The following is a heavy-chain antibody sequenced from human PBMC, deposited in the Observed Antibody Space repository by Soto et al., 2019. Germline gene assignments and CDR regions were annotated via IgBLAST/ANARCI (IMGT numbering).Heavy chain of an antibody. CDR3: ARDSRTGCSSTDCYMS. J-gene: IGHJ5*02. V-gene: IGHV4-4*02. D-gene: IGHD2-2*01. CDR1: GDSISSGAW. CDR2: IYHSGNT. Sequence: QVQLQESGPGLVKASETLSLTCAVSGDSISSGAWWSWVRQSPGKGLQWIGEIYHSGNTRNNPSLKSRVTMSVDKSNNQFSLNLMSVTAADTATYYWARDSRTGCSSTDCYMSWGRGILVTVSS.